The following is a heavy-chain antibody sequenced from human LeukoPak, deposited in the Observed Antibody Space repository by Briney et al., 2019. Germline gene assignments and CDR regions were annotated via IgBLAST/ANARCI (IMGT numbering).Heavy chain of an antibody. CDR2: INGISTST. Sequence: GGSLRLSCAASGFTFSSYAMSWVRHAPGKGLEWVSAINGISTSTYYTDSVRGRFTISRDNSKNALYLQMNSLRVEDTAIYYCARPYSTNWDAFAISGQGTMVTVSS. CDR1: GFTFSSYA. V-gene: IGHV3-23*01. D-gene: IGHD1-1*01. CDR3: ARPYSTNWDAFAI. J-gene: IGHJ3*02.